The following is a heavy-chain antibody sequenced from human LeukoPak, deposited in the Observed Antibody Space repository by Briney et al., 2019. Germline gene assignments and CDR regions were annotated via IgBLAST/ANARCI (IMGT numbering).Heavy chain of an antibody. D-gene: IGHD1-14*01. J-gene: IGHJ6*03. CDR1: GYTLTELS. V-gene: IGHV1-24*01. CDR2: FDPEDGET. Sequence: GASVKVSCKVSGYTLTELSMHWVRQAPGKGLEWMGGFDPEDGETIYAQKFQGRVTMTEDTSTDTAYMELSSLRSEDTAVYYCATGGGAASRTNYYYYYMDVWGKGTTVTVSS. CDR3: ATGGGAASRTNYYYYYMDV.